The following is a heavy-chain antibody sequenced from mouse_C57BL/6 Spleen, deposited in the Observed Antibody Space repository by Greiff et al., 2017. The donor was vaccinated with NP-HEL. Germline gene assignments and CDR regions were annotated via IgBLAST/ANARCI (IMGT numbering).Heavy chain of an antibody. D-gene: IGHD1-1*01. J-gene: IGHJ4*01. CDR1: GYTFTSYW. CDR3: ARRGYGSSHYAMDY. CDR2: IHPNSGST. V-gene: IGHV1-64*01. Sequence: QVQLKQPGAELVKPGASVKLSCKASGYTFTSYWMHWVKQRPGQGLEWIGMIHPNSGSTNYNEKFKSKATLTVDKSSSTAYMQLSSLTSEDSAVYYCARRGYGSSHYAMDYWGQGTSVTVSS.